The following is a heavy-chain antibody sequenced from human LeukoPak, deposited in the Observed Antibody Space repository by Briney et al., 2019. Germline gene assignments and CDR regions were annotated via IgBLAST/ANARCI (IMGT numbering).Heavy chain of an antibody. Sequence: SETLSLTCTVSGYSISSGYYWGWIRQPPGKGLEWIGSIYYSGSTYYNPSLKSRVTISVDTSKNQFSLKLSSVTAADTAVYYCARCESGYEYYFDYWGQGTLVTVSS. J-gene: IGHJ4*02. CDR2: IYYSGST. CDR3: ARCESGYEYYFDY. CDR1: GYSISSGYY. V-gene: IGHV4-38-2*02. D-gene: IGHD5-12*01.